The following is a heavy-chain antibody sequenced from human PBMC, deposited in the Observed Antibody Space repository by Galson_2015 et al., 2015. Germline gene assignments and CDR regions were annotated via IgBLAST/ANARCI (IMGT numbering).Heavy chain of an antibody. J-gene: IGHJ5*02. V-gene: IGHV3-7*01. CDR3: ARDGIHLYLVDL. CDR2: IKPDGSEK. Sequence: SLRLSCAASGFTFSNFWMNWVRQAPGKGLEWVGSIKPDGSEKYYVDSLKGRFTISRDNAKNSLFLQINSLRVEDTALYYCARDGIHLYLVDLWGQGTLVTISS. CDR1: GFTFSNFW. D-gene: IGHD5-18*01.